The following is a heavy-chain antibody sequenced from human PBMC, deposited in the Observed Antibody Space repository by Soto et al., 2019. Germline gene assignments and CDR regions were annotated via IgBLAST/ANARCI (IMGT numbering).Heavy chain of an antibody. CDR1: GFTFSSYG. CDR3: AKERYCSGGSCYGRYGRKTYYFDY. J-gene: IGHJ4*02. V-gene: IGHV3-30*18. Sequence: GGSLRLSCAASGFTFSSYGMHWVRQAPGKGLEWVAVISYDGSNKYYADSVKGRFTISRDNSKNTLYLQMNSLRAEDTAVYYCAKERYCSGGSCYGRYGRKTYYFDYWGQGTLVTVSS. D-gene: IGHD2-15*01. CDR2: ISYDGSNK.